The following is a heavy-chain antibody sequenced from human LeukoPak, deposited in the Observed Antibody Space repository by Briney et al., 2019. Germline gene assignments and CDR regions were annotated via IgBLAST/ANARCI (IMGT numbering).Heavy chain of an antibody. Sequence: SETLSLTCAVYGGSFSGYYWSWIRQPPGKGLEWIGEINHSGSTNYNPSLKSRVIISVDTSKNQFSLKLSSVTAADTAVYYCASSHYYDSSGYYPIYYMDVWGKGTTVTVSS. D-gene: IGHD3-22*01. V-gene: IGHV4-34*01. J-gene: IGHJ6*03. CDR3: ASSHYYDSSGYYPIYYMDV. CDR2: INHSGST. CDR1: GGSFSGYY.